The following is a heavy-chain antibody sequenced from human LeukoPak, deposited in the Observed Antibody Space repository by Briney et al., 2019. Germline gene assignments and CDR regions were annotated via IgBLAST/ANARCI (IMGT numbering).Heavy chain of an antibody. V-gene: IGHV1-8*03. CDR1: GGTFTSYD. D-gene: IGHD3-3*01. CDR3: ARGAYDFWSGYDNWFDP. CDR2: MNPNSGNT. J-gene: IGHJ5*02. Sequence: ASVKVSCKASGGTFTSYDINWVRQATGQGLEWMGWMNPNSGNTGYAQKFQGRVTITRNTSISTAYMELSSLRSEDTAVYYCARGAYDFWSGYDNWFDPWGQGTLVTVSS.